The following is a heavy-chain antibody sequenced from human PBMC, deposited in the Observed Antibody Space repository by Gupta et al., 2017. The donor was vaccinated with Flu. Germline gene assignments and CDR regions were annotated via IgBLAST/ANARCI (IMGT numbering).Heavy chain of an antibody. J-gene: IGHJ4*02. V-gene: IGHV3-9*01. D-gene: IGHD5-18*01. CDR2: ISWNSGSI. Sequence: EVQLVESGGGLVQPGRSLRLSCAASGFTFDDYAMHWVRQAPGKGLEWVSGISWNSGSIGYADSVKGRFTISRDNAKNSLYLQMNSLRAEDTALYYCAKDRGYSSLGYFDYWGQGTLVTVSS. CDR1: GFTFDDYA. CDR3: AKDRGYSSLGYFDY.